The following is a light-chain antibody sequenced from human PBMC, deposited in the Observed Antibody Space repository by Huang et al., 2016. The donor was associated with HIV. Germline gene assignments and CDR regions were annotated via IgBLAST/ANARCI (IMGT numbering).Light chain of an antibody. CDR3: QQSYSNPALT. Sequence: DIQMTQSPSSLSASVGDRVTITCRASQTISTYLNWYQQKPGKAPKLLSYAASSLQSWVPSRFSGSGSGTHFTLTISSLQPEDFATYYCQQSYSNPALTFGGGTKVEIK. CDR1: QTISTY. CDR2: AAS. J-gene: IGKJ4*01. V-gene: IGKV1-39*01.